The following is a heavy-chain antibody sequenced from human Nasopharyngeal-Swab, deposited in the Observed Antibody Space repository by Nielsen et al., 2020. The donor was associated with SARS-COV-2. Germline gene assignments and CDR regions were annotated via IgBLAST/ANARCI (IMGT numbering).Heavy chain of an antibody. J-gene: IGHJ5*02. V-gene: IGHV4-34*01. D-gene: IGHD3-3*01. CDR1: GGSFSGYY. Sequence: SETLSLTCAVYGGSFSGYYWSWIRQPPGKGLEWIGEINHSGSTNYNPSLKSRVTISVDTSKNQFSLKLSSVTAADTAVYYCARRDGDFWSGEDNWFDPWGQGTLVTVSS. CDR3: ARRDGDFWSGEDNWFDP. CDR2: INHSGST.